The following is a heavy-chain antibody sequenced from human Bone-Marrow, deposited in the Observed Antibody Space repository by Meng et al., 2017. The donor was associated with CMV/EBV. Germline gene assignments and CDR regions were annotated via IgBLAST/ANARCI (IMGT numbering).Heavy chain of an antibody. D-gene: IGHD5-24*01. CDR3: ASNGYNGGY. J-gene: IGHJ4*02. CDR1: GGSIGSSSYY. CDR2: VYYTGST. Sequence: SETLSLTCTDSGGSIGSSSYYWDWIRQPPGKGLEWIGSVYYTGSTSYSPSLKSRVTISVDTSKNQFSLKLSSVTAADTAVYYCASNGYNGGYWGQGTLVTVSS. V-gene: IGHV4-39*01.